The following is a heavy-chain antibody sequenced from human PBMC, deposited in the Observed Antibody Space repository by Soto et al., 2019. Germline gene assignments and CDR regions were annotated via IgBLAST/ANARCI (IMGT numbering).Heavy chain of an antibody. V-gene: IGHV3-23*01. D-gene: IGHD3-22*01. CDR3: AKDWFSDYYDSSGHISYYYYYGMDV. CDR2: ISGSGGST. J-gene: IGHJ6*02. CDR1: GFTFSSYA. Sequence: GGSLRLSCAASGFTFSSYAMSWVRQAPGKGLEWVSAISGSGGSTYYADSVKGRFTISRDNSKNTLYLQMNSLRAEDTAVYYCAKDWFSDYYDSSGHISYYYYYGMDVWGQGTTVTVSS.